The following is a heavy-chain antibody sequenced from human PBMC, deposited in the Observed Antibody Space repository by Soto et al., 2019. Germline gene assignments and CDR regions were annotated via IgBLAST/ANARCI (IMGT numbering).Heavy chain of an antibody. CDR3: ATTPYNSDFYMYY. V-gene: IGHV5-51*01. CDR2: IYPGHSDV. CDR1: GYIFTTYW. J-gene: IGHJ4*02. D-gene: IGHD6-19*01. Sequence: GESLKISCQGSGYIFTTYWIGWVRQMPGKGLEWVGIIYPGHSDVRYSPSFRGRVTISADTSISTAYLQWNSLKASDTAMYYCATTPYNSDFYMYYWGPGSLVTVS.